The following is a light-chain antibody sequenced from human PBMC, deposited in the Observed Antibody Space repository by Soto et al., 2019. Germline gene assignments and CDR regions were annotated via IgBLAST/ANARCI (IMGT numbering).Light chain of an antibody. CDR3: AAWDDSLSSPV. CDR1: SSNIGDNY. V-gene: IGLV1-47*01. Sequence: QSVLTQPPSASGSPGQRVTISCSGSSSNIGDNYVYWYQQVPGTAPKLLIYRSNQRPSGVSDRFSGSKSGISASLAIRGLRSGDEADYYCAAWDDSLSSPVFGGGTKLTVL. CDR2: RSN. J-gene: IGLJ3*02.